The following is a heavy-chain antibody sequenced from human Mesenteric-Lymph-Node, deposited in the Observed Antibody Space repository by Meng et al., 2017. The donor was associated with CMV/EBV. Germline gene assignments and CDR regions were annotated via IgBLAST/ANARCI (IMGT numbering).Heavy chain of an antibody. CDR1: GFTVSRNY. J-gene: IGHJ4*02. D-gene: IGHD3-10*01. V-gene: IGHV3-23*01. Sequence: GESLKISCAASGFTVSRNYMSWVRQAPGKGLEWVSAISGSGGSTYYADSVKGRFTISRDNSKNTLYLQMNSLRAEDTAVYYCAKDLEGGGGQGTLVTVSS. CDR3: AKDLEGG. CDR2: ISGSGGST.